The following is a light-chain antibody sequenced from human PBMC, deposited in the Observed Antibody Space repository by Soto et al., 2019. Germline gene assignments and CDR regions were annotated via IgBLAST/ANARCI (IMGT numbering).Light chain of an antibody. CDR3: QHYGSSQYT. J-gene: IGKJ2*01. Sequence: EIVLTQSPGTLSLSPGERATLSCRATQSVSSSDLAWYQQKPGQAPRLLIYGASSRATGIPDRFSGSETGTDFTLSISRLEPEDLAVYYCQHYGSSQYTFGQGTKLEIK. CDR2: GAS. CDR1: QSVSSSD. V-gene: IGKV3-20*01.